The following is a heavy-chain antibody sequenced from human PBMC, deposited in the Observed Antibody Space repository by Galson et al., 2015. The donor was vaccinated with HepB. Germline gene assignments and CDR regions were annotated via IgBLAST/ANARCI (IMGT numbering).Heavy chain of an antibody. V-gene: IGHV3-53*01. CDR1: GFTVSKSY. CDR3: ASPFCIGGNCYPLWY. Sequence: SLRLSCAVSGFTVSKSYVSWVRQAPGKGLEWLSVISSGGHAFYADSVQGRFTISRDTSKNTVYLQMRSLRAEDTAVYYCASPFCIGGNCYPLWYWGQGTLVTVSS. J-gene: IGHJ4*02. D-gene: IGHD2-15*01. CDR2: ISSGGHA.